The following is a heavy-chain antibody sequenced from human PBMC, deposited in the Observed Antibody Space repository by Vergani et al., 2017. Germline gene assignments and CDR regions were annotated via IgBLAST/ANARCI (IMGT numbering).Heavy chain of an antibody. J-gene: IGHJ4*02. Sequence: QVQLVQPGAEVKKPGASVKVSCKASGYTFTSYGISWVRQAPGQGLEWMGWISAYNGNTNYAQKLQGRVTMNTDTSTSTSYMELRSLRSDDTAEYYGARVNIQLCFREKNFDYWGQGTLVTVSS. CDR2: ISAYNGNT. V-gene: IGHV1-18*01. CDR3: ARVNIQLCFREKNFDY. D-gene: IGHD5-18*01. CDR1: GYTFTSYG.